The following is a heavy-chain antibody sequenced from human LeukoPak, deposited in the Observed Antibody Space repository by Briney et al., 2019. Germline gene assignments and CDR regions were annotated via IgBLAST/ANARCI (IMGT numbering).Heavy chain of an antibody. V-gene: IGHV3-7*03. Sequence: PGGSLRLSCAASGFTFSGFWMSWVRQAPGKGLEWVANIRKDGGLQYYVDSVEGRFTISRDNAKNSLYLQMNSLRADDTAVYYCTRVSGGCDLSDYWGQGTLVTVSS. CDR3: TRVSGGCDLSDY. CDR1: GFTFSGFW. CDR2: IRKDGGLQ. J-gene: IGHJ4*02. D-gene: IGHD1-14*01.